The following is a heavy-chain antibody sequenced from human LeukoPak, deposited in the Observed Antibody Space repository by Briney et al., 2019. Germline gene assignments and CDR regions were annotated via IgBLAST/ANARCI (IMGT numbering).Heavy chain of an antibody. V-gene: IGHV3-11*06. CDR2: ISSSSSYI. CDR1: GFTFSDYY. CDR3: AREVVVPAAIRSDNWFDP. D-gene: IGHD2-2*02. J-gene: IGHJ5*02. Sequence: PGGSLRLSCAASGFTFSDYYMSWIRQAPGKGLEWVSSISSSSSYIYYADSVKGRFTISRDNAKNSLYLQMNSLRAEDTAVYYCAREVVVPAAIRSDNWFDPWGQGTLVTVSS.